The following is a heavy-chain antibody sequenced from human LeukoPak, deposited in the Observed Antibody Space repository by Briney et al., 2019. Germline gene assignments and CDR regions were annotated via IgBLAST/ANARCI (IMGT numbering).Heavy chain of an antibody. D-gene: IGHD1-26*01. CDR1: GFXXXSYS. J-gene: IGHJ4*02. CDR2: ISSDSNYR. V-gene: IGHV3-21*01. CDR3: ARDRDSGSYSPFSY. Sequence: SGFXXXSYSMTWARQAPGKGLEGVSSISSDSNYRFYADSVKGRFTISRDNSKNTLYLQMNSLRAEDTAVYYCARDRDSGSYSPFSYWGQGTLVTVSS.